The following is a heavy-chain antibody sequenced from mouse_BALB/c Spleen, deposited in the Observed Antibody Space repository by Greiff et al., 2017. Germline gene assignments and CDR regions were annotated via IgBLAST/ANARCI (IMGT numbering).Heavy chain of an antibody. J-gene: IGHJ3*01. Sequence: VQLQQSGAELVRPGVSVKISCKGSGYTFTDYAMHWVKQSHAKSLEWIGVISTYYGDASYNQKFKGKATMTVDKSSSTAYMELARLTSEDSAIYYCASELGPWFAYWGQGTLVTVSA. D-gene: IGHD4-1*01. CDR1: GYTFTDYA. CDR3: ASELGPWFAY. V-gene: IGHV1S137*01. CDR2: ISTYYGDA.